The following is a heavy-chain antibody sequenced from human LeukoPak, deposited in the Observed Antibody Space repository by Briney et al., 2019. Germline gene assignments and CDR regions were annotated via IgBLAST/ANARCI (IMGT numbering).Heavy chain of an antibody. V-gene: IGHV3-23*01. CDR2: MSGSGGST. CDR3: ARGPRGYSGYDPLSGAFDI. CDR1: GFTFNSYA. D-gene: IGHD5-12*01. Sequence: PGGSLTLSCAASGFTFNSYAMSWVPRAPGKGLEGVSVMSGSGGSTDSADSVKGRYTISRDNSKNTLYLQMNSLRAEDTAVYYCARGPRGYSGYDPLSGAFDIWGQGTMVTVSS. J-gene: IGHJ3*02.